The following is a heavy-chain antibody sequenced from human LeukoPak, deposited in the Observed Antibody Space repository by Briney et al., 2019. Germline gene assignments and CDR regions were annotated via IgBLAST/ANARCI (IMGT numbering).Heavy chain of an antibody. V-gene: IGHV3-30*04. J-gene: IGHJ4*02. CDR3: ATSLWIQLWTGDY. Sequence: GGSLRLSCAASGFTFSSYAMQWVRQAPGKGLEWVAVISYEESNKYYEDSVKGRFTISRDNSKNTLYLQMNNLRAEDTAVYYCATSLWIQLWTGDYWGQGTLVTVSS. CDR2: ISYEESNK. D-gene: IGHD5-18*01. CDR1: GFTFSSYA.